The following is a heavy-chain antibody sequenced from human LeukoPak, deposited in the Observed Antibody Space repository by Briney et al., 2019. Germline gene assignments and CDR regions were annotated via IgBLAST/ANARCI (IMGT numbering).Heavy chain of an antibody. D-gene: IGHD3-10*01. J-gene: IGHJ4*02. V-gene: IGHV3-43D*03. CDR1: GFTFDDYA. CDR2: ISWDGGST. CDR3: AKDMEPYGSGNTYFDY. Sequence: PGGSLRLSCAASGFTFDDYAMHWVRQAPGKGLEWVSLISWDGGSTYYADSVKGRFTISRDNSKNSLYLQMNSLRPEDTALYYCAKDMEPYGSGNTYFDYWGQGTLVTVSS.